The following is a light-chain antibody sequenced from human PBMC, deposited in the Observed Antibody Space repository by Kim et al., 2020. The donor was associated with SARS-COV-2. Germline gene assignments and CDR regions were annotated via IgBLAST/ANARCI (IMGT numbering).Light chain of an antibody. J-gene: IGKJ1*01. Sequence: DIQMTQSHSTLSASVGDRVTITCRASQSVNTWLAWYQVKPGKAPKLLIYRTSSLESGVPSRFRGSGSGTQFTLTISGLQPDDSATYYCQQYEHYTSFGQGTKVDIK. CDR1: QSVNTW. CDR2: RTS. CDR3: QQYEHYTS. V-gene: IGKV1-5*03.